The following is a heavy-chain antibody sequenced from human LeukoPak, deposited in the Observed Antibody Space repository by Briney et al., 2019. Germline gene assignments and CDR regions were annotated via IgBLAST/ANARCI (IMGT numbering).Heavy chain of an antibody. J-gene: IGHJ6*03. CDR2: IYSGGST. CDR1: GFTVSSNY. CDR3: ASSPSSWRYMDV. V-gene: IGHV3-53*01. Sequence: PGGSLRLSCAASGFTVSSNYMSWVRQAPGKGLEWVSVIYSGGSTYCADSVKGRFTLSRDNSKNTLYLQMNSLRGEDTAVYYCASSPSSWRYMDVWGKGTTVTVSS. D-gene: IGHD6-13*01.